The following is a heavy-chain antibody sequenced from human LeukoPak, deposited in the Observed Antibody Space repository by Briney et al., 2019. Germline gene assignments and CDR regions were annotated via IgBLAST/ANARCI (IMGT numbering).Heavy chain of an antibody. CDR3: AKGGVNNWFDP. D-gene: IGHD3-10*01. CDR2: ISDSGDRT. Sequence: GGSLRLSCAASGFTFSIYAMTWVRQAPGKGLEWVSGISDSGDRTHYTDSVKGRFTISRDNSKNTLYLQMSSLRAEDTAVYYCAKGGVNNWFDPWGQGTLVTVSS. CDR1: GFTFSIYA. V-gene: IGHV3-23*01. J-gene: IGHJ5*02.